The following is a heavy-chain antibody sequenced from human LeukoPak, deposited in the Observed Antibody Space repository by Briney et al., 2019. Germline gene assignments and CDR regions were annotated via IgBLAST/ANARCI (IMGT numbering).Heavy chain of an antibody. J-gene: IGHJ5*02. V-gene: IGHV3-23*01. CDR1: GFTFRTYD. CDR2: ISASGGTT. CDR3: AKGGPYRKFPFDP. Sequence: GGSLRLSCAASGFTFRTYDMSWVRQAPGKGLEWVSTISASGGTTYYADSGKSRCTTSRDNSKSTLFLRMNSLRAEDTALYYCAKGGPYRKFPFDPWGQGTLVTVFS.